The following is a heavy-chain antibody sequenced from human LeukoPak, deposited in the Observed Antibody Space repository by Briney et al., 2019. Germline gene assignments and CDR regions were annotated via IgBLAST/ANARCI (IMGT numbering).Heavy chain of an antibody. Sequence: GGSLRLSCAASGFTFSNFLMTWVRQAPGKGPEWVSAISGSGGDTYYADSVKGRFTISRDNSKNTLYLQMNSLRAEDTAVYYCARESTGIDYWGQGTLVTVSS. D-gene: IGHD3-9*01. J-gene: IGHJ4*02. CDR2: ISGSGGDT. CDR1: GFTFSNFL. CDR3: ARESTGIDY. V-gene: IGHV3-23*01.